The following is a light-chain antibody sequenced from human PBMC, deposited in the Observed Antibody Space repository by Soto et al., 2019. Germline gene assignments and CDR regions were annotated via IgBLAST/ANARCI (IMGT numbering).Light chain of an antibody. CDR2: KIS. V-gene: IGKV2-30*01. CDR1: QILVDRDAKTY. CDR3: MQGTLWPWT. Sequence: DVVMTQSPLSLPVTLGQPASISCSSSQILVDRDAKTYFNWYQWRPGQPPRRLIYKISYRDSGVPDRFSGSASGTYFTLQISRVEAEDVGFYYCMQGTLWPWTFGQGTKVEIK. J-gene: IGKJ1*01.